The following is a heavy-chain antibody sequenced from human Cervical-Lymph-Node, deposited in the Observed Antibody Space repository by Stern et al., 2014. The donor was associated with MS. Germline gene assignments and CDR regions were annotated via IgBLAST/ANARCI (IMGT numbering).Heavy chain of an antibody. D-gene: IGHD2-8*01. J-gene: IGHJ4*02. CDR2: ISYDGNHK. CDR1: GFTFSSYV. CDR3: ARDYEDTSMLFDH. Sequence: VQLVESGGAVVQPGRSLRLSCAASGFTFSSYVMHWVRQATGQGLEWVTVISYDGNHKYYAASVKGRFTISRDNSKNTLHLQMNSVTPDDTAIYYCARDYEDTSMLFDHWGQGTLVTVSS. V-gene: IGHV3-30*03.